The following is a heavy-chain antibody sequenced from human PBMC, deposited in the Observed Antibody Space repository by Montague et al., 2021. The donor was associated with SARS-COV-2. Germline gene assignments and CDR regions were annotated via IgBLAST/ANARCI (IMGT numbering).Heavy chain of an antibody. CDR1: GGSFSRYF. CDR3: VGAPNEYYFDY. CDR2: ISPTGST. J-gene: IGHJ4*02. Sequence: SETLSLTCDVYGGSFSRYFWSWIRQPPGRGPELIGHISPTGSTRYNPSLDSRVTISLDTSKSRLSLELTSVTVADTSIDFCVGAPNEYYFDYWGQGTPVSVSS. V-gene: IGHV4-34*01. D-gene: IGHD3-16*01.